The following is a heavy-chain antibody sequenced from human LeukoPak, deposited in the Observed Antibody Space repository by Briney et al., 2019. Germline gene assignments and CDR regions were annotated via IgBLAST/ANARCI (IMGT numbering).Heavy chain of an antibody. D-gene: IGHD6-19*01. CDR1: GHTFTAYY. J-gene: IGHJ4*02. Sequence: ASVKVSCKASGHTFTAYYIHWLRQAPGQGPEWMGWIKPDSGSSHYAQKFQGRVTMTRDTSSNSAYMDLTRLKSDDTAVYYCARARVPIAVAGLHYFDYWGQGALVTVSS. CDR2: IKPDSGSS. CDR3: ARARVPIAVAGLHYFDY. V-gene: IGHV1-2*02.